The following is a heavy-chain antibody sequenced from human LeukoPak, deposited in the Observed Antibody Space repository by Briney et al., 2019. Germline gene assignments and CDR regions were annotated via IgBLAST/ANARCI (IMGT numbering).Heavy chain of an antibody. J-gene: IGHJ4*02. Sequence: GGSLRLSCAASGFTFSSYAMSWVRQAPGKGLEWVSAISGSGGSTYYADSVKGRFTIFRDNSKNTLFLQMDSLRPEDTAVYYCARGEKTAAGDYFDYWGQETLVTVSS. CDR3: ARGEKTAAGDYFDY. CDR2: ISGSGGST. D-gene: IGHD2-21*02. V-gene: IGHV3-23*01. CDR1: GFTFSSYA.